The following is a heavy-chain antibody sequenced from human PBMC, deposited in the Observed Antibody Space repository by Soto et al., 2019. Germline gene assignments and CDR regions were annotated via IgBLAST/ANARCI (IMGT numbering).Heavy chain of an antibody. CDR3: ARDHLDYYDSSGSR. Sequence: GGSLRLSCAASGFPFSSYSMNWVRQAPGKGLEWVSYISSSSSTIYYADSVKGRFTISRDNAKNSLYLQMNSLRAEDTAVYYCARDHLDYYDSSGSRWGQGTLVTVSS. V-gene: IGHV3-48*01. D-gene: IGHD3-22*01. CDR1: GFPFSSYS. CDR2: ISSSSSTI. J-gene: IGHJ4*02.